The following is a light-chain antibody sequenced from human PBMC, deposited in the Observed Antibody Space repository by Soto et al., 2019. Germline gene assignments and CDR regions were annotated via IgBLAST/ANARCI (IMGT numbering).Light chain of an antibody. V-gene: IGLV1-44*01. J-gene: IGLJ2*01. CDR1: SSNIGSNS. CDR3: AAWDDRLTGVV. CDR2: SDN. Sequence: QSVLTQPPSASXXPGQRVTISCSGSSSNIGSNSVNWYQQLPKTAPKLLIYSDNQRPSVVPDRFSGSKSGTSASLAINGLQSEDEADYYCAAWDDRLTGVVFGGGTKLTVL.